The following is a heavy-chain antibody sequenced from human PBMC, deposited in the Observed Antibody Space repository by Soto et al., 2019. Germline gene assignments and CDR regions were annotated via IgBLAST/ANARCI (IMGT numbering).Heavy chain of an antibody. V-gene: IGHV3-30-3*01. CDR2: ISYDGSNK. J-gene: IGHJ4*02. CDR3: ARDIYGAAAGLFDY. Sequence: GGSLRLSCAASGFTFSSYAMHWVRQAPGKGLEWVAVISYDGSNKYYADSVKGRFTISRDNSKNTLYLQMNSLRAEDTAVYYCARDIYGAAAGLFDYWGQGTLVTVSS. D-gene: IGHD6-13*01. CDR1: GFTFSSYA.